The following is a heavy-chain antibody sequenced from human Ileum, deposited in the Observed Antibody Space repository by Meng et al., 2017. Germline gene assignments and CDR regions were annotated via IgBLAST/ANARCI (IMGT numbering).Heavy chain of an antibody. Sequence: LHAAAPSVVTPSTHLLPSAITSGSFANTGTACWSCRRSPSRKGLEWIRNMYCCERNKYNAFSKSRGSITVATSKKQFSLNLPSVTAADTAVYYCARGHYDEYFDSWGQGTLVTVSS. CDR1: GSFANTGTAC. D-gene: IGHD3-22*01. V-gene: IGHV4-61*01. CDR2: MYCCERN. CDR3: ARGHYDEYFDS. J-gene: IGHJ4*02.